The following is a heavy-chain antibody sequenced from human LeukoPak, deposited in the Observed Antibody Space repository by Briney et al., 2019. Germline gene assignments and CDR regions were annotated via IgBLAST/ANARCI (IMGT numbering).Heavy chain of an antibody. CDR1: GFTFSDHY. Sequence: KPGRSLRLSCATSGFTFSDHYMTWIRQAPGKGLETVSYIYNGGDTIYYADSVRGRFTISRDNAESSLYLQMNSLRAEDTAVYYCARGHWGLDYWGRGTLVTVSS. J-gene: IGHJ4*02. V-gene: IGHV3-11*04. CDR2: IYNGGDTI. CDR3: ARGHWGLDY. D-gene: IGHD7-27*01.